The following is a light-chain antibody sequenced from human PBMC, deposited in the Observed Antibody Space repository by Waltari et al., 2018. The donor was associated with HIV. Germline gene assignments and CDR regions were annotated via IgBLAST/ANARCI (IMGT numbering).Light chain of an antibody. V-gene: IGLV2-11*01. CDR1: SSDVGGYNY. CDR3: CSYAGSYIFYV. Sequence: QSALTQPRSVSGSPGQSVTISCTGTSSDVGGYNYVSWYQQHPGKAPKLMIYEVSKRPSGVPVRFSGSKSGNTASLTISGLQAEDEADYYCCSYAGSYIFYVFGTGTKVTVL. CDR2: EVS. J-gene: IGLJ1*01.